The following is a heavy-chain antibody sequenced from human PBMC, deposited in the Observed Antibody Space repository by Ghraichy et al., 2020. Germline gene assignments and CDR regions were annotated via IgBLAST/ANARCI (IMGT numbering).Heavy chain of an antibody. CDR2: ISSSGSTI. CDR1: GFTFSSYE. Sequence: GGSLRLSCAASGFTFSSYEMNWVRQAPGKGLEWVSYISSSGSTIYYADSVKGRFTISRDNAKNSLYLQMNSLRAEDTAVYYCARGSTGTTRLSPPPGYFDYWGQGTLVTVSS. D-gene: IGHD1-1*01. CDR3: ARGSTGTTRLSPPPGYFDY. V-gene: IGHV3-48*03. J-gene: IGHJ4*02.